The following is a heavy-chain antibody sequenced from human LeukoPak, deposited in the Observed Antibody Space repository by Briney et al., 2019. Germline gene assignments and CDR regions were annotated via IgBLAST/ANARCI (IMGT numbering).Heavy chain of an antibody. CDR3: ARERAEGGHAFDI. V-gene: IGHV1-2*06. Sequence: ASVKVSCKASGYTFTGYYMHWVRQAPGQGLEWMGRINPNSGDTNYAQKFQGRVAMTRDTSISTAYMELSRLTSDDTAVYYCARERAEGGHAFDIWGQGTMVTVSS. CDR1: GYTFTGYY. CDR2: INPNSGDT. J-gene: IGHJ3*02. D-gene: IGHD1-14*01.